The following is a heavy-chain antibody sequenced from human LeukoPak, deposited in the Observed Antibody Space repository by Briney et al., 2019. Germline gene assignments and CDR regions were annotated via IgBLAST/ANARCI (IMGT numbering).Heavy chain of an antibody. J-gene: IGHJ5*02. CDR1: GGSISSYY. D-gene: IGHD3-3*01. Sequence: SETLSLTCTVSGGSISSYYWSWIRQPPGEGLEWIGYIYYSGSTNYNPSLKSRVTISVDTSKNQFSLKLSSVTAADTAVYYCARTITIFGVVRRTNWFDPWGQGTLVTVSS. V-gene: IGHV4-59*01. CDR2: IYYSGST. CDR3: ARTITIFGVVRRTNWFDP.